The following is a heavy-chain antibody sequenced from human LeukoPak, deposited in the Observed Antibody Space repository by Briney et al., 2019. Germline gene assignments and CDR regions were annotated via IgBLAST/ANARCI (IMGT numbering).Heavy chain of an antibody. J-gene: IGHJ3*01. V-gene: IGHV1-2*02. CDR3: AKVRERGYSSKPFDL. CDR2: INPNSGGT. Sequence: ASVKVSCKASGGTFSSYAISWVRQAPGQGLEWMGWINPNSGGTNYAQKFQGRVTMTRDTSISTAYMELSRLRSDDTAVYYCAKVRERGYSSKPFDLWGQGTMVTVSS. D-gene: IGHD5-18*01. CDR1: GGTFSSYA.